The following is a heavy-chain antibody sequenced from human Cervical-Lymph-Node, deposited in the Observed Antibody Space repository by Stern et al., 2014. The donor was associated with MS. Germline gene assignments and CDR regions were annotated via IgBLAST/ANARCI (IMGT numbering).Heavy chain of an antibody. Sequence: QMPLVQSGSELTKPWASVKVSCKASGYTFTSSAINWVRQAPGQGLEWMGWINTFTGTPTYGQDFTGRVVFSLDTSVSTAYLHISTLKPEDTAFYYCSTQGASVFGVSPTRYWGQGTLVSVSS. CDR3: STQGASVFGVSPTRY. J-gene: IGHJ4*02. D-gene: IGHD3-3*01. V-gene: IGHV7-4-1*02. CDR2: INTFTGTP. CDR1: GYTFTSSA.